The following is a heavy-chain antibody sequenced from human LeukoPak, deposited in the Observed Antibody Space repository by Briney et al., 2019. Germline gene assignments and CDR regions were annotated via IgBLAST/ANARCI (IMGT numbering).Heavy chain of an antibody. J-gene: IGHJ3*02. Sequence: PSETLSLTCTVSGGSITSYYWSWIRQPPGKGLEWIGHVFHSGSTNYNPSLKSRVTILVDTSKNQFSLKLSSVTAADTAVYYCTRPYSSGWYGTFSIWGQGTMVTVSS. CDR2: VFHSGST. CDR3: TRPYSSGWYGTFSI. CDR1: GGSITSYY. V-gene: IGHV4-59*01. D-gene: IGHD6-19*01.